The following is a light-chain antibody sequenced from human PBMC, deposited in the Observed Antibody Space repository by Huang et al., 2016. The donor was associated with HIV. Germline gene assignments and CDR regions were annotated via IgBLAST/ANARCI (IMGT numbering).Light chain of an antibody. J-gene: IGKJ4*01. CDR2: EAS. V-gene: IGKV3-15*01. CDR3: QQYNDWSAVT. Sequence: PGQATRLLMYEASTSATGIPARFSGSESGTDFTLTISSLQSEDFAVYYCQQYNDWSAVTFGGGTKVEI.